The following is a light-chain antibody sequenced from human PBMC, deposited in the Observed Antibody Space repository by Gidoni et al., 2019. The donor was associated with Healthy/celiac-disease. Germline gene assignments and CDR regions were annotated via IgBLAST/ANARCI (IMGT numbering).Light chain of an antibody. J-gene: IGKJ1*01. V-gene: IGKV4-1*01. CDR1: QSVLYSSNNKNY. CDR3: QQYYSTPLT. CDR2: WAS. Sequence: DIVLTQSPASLAVSLGERATLNCKSSQSVLYSSNNKNYLAWYQQKPGQPPKLLIYWASTRESGVPERFSGSGSGTDFTLTISSLQAEDVAIYYCQQYYSTPLTFGQGTKVEIK.